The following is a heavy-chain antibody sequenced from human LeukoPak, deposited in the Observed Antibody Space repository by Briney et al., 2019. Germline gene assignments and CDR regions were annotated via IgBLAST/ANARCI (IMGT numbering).Heavy chain of an antibody. CDR1: GFTFSSYA. CDR3: AKVDYYDSSGNYPNWFDP. CDR2: ISGSGDTT. D-gene: IGHD3-22*01. Sequence: GGSLRLSCAASGFTFSSYAMSWVRQAPGKGLEWVSSISGSGDTTYYADSLKGRFTISRDNYKNTLYLQMNSLRAEDTAVYYCAKVDYYDSSGNYPNWFDPWGQGTLVTVSS. J-gene: IGHJ5*02. V-gene: IGHV3-23*01.